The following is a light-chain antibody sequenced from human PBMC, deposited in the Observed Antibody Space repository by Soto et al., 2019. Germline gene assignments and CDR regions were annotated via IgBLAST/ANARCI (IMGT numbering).Light chain of an antibody. Sequence: DIQMTQSPSSLSASIGDRVTITCQASQDIGNSLNWYQQLPGKPPKLLIYGATNLEAGVPLRFSGRGSETHFTFTIASLKPEDIATYSCQQYDDLPSITFGQGTRLEIK. CDR3: QQYDDLPSIT. CDR2: GAT. CDR1: QDIGNS. J-gene: IGKJ5*01. V-gene: IGKV1-33*01.